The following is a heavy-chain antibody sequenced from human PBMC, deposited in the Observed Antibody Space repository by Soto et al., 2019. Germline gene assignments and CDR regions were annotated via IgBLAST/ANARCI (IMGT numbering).Heavy chain of an antibody. CDR3: SRPPIGYKSGWDY. Sequence: SETLSLTCAVSGGSTSSSDYYWGWIRQSPGKGLEWVVSIFYSGSTYAYYNPSLKSRATVSMDTSGNHFSLKLSSVTAADTAVYYCSRPPIGYKSGWDYWGQGSRVTVSS. J-gene: IGHJ4*02. CDR2: IFYSGSTYA. V-gene: IGHV4-39*02. CDR1: GGSTSSSDYY. D-gene: IGHD3-3*01.